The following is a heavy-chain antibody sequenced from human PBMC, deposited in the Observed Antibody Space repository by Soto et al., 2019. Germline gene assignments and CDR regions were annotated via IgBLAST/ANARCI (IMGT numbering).Heavy chain of an antibody. CDR2: MNPNSGNT. CDR1: GYTFTSYD. CDR3: ARSPPRVERNNYAGGWFDP. J-gene: IGHJ5*02. Sequence: QVQLVQSGAEVKKPGASVKVSCKASGYTFTSYDINWVRQATGQGLEWMGWMNPNSGNTGYPQKFQGRVTMTRNTSISTAYMGLSSLRCEDTAVYYCARSPPRVERNNYAGGWFDPWGQGTLVTVSS. D-gene: IGHD4-4*01. V-gene: IGHV1-8*01.